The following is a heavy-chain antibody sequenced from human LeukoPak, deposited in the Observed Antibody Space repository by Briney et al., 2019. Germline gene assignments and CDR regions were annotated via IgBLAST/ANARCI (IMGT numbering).Heavy chain of an antibody. J-gene: IGHJ4*02. CDR2: INPNSGGT. CDR1: GYTFTGYN. Sequence: ASVKVSCKASGYTFTGYNMQWLRQAPGQGLEWMGWINPNSGGTNYAQKFQGRVTMTRDTYISTAYMELSRLRSDDTAVYYCARDGHFDCWGQGTLVTVSS. V-gene: IGHV1-2*02. CDR3: ARDGHFDC.